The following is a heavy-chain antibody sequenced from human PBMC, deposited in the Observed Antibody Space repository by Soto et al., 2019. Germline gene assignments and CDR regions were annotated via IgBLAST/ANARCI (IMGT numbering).Heavy chain of an antibody. V-gene: IGHV1-58*01. CDR3: AAGARWSGYSGDV. D-gene: IGHD3-3*01. CDR2: IVVGSGNT. J-gene: IGHJ6*02. Sequence: ASVKVSCKASGFTFTSTAVQWVRQARGQRLEWIGWIVVGSGNTNYAQKFQERVTITRDMSTSTAYMELSSLRSEDTAVYYCAAGARWSGYSGDVWGQGTTVTVSS. CDR1: GFTFTSTA.